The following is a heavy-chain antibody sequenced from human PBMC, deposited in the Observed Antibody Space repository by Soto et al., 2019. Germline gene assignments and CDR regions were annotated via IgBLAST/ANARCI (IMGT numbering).Heavy chain of an antibody. V-gene: IGHV3-30*03. J-gene: IGHJ4*02. CDR1: GFTFSSYG. Sequence: QVQLVESGGGVVQPGRSLRLSCAASGFTFSSYGMHWVRQAPGKGLEWVAVISYDGSNKYYADSVKGRFTISRDNSKNTLYLQMNSLRAEDTAVYYCAGFGELLGGYWGQGTLVTVSS. D-gene: IGHD3-10*01. CDR2: ISYDGSNK. CDR3: AGFGELLGGY.